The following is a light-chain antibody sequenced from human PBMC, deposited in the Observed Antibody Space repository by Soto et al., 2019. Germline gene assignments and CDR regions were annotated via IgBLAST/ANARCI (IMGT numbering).Light chain of an antibody. CDR3: SSYAGSNDLV. V-gene: IGLV2-8*02. CDR1: SSDVGGYNY. CDR2: EVS. J-gene: IGLJ2*01. Sequence: QSALTQPPSASRSPGQSVTISCTGTSSDVGGYNYVSWYQQHPGKAPKLMIYEVSNRPSGVPDRFSGSKSSNTASLTVSALDAEDEADYYRSSYAGSNDLVFGGGTKLTVL.